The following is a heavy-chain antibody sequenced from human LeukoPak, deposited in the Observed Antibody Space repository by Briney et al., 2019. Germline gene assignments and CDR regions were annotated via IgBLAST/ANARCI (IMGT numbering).Heavy chain of an antibody. CDR2: IYYSGST. J-gene: IGHJ4*02. Sequence: SETLSLTCTVSGGSISSSSYYWGWIRQPPGKGLEWIGSIYYSGSTYYNPSLKSRVTISVDTSKNQFSLRLSSVTAADTAVYYCARDGRGGSYSYFDYWGQGTLVTVSS. CDR3: ARDGRGGSYSYFDY. D-gene: IGHD3-10*01. CDR1: GGSISSSSYY. V-gene: IGHV4-39*07.